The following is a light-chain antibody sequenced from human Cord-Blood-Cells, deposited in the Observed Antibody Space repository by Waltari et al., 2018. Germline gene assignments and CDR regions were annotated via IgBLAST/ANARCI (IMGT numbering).Light chain of an antibody. CDR2: GAS. V-gene: IGKV3-20*01. Sequence: EIVLTQSPGNLSLSPGERATLSSRASRSVSSSYLAWYQQKPGQTPRLLSSGASSRATGIPDRFSGSGSGTDFTLTISRLEPEDFAVYYCQQYGSSPITFGQGTRLEIK. CDR3: QQYGSSPIT. J-gene: IGKJ5*01. CDR1: RSVSSSY.